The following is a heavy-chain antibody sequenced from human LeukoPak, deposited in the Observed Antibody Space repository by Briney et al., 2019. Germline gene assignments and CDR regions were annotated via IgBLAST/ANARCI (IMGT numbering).Heavy chain of an antibody. V-gene: IGHV4-34*01. CDR1: GGSFSGYY. CDR2: INHSGST. D-gene: IGHD3-3*01. Sequence: SETLSLTCAVYGGSFSGYYWSWIRQPPGKGLEWIGEINHSGSTNYNPSLKSRVTISVDTSKNQFSLKLSSVTAADTAVYYCARYDFWSGYSSFDYWAREPWSPSPQ. J-gene: IGHJ4*02. CDR3: ARYDFWSGYSSFDY.